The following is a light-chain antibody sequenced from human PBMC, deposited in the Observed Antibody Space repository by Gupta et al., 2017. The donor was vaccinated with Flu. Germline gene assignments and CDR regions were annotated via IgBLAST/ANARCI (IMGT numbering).Light chain of an antibody. CDR1: SSNIGSNH. CDR3: AAWDDSLSGWV. Sequence: QFVLPQPPPAAATPGHRVTSACSGSSSNIGSNHVNWYQHLPGTAPKLFIYWNNHRPSGVPVLFPCTKSGTSSSLAICGPRSQEEADYYSAAWDDSLSGWVFGGGTKLTVL. CDR2: WNN. V-gene: IGLV1-47*01. J-gene: IGLJ3*02.